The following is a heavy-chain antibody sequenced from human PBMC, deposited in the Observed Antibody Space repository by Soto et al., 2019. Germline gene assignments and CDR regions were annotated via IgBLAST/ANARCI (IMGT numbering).Heavy chain of an antibody. CDR2: ISYDGSNE. Sequence: QVHLVESGGGVVQPGRSLRLSCEASGFTFSNYGTHWVRQAPGERLEWVAHISYDGSNEHYPDSVKGRFTISRDNSKNTXVLHMNSLRPEDTAVYHCAKDTYFRDSSGYYVFDYWGQGTLVTVSS. CDR3: AKDTYFRDSSGYYVFDY. D-gene: IGHD3-22*01. V-gene: IGHV3-30*18. J-gene: IGHJ4*02. CDR1: GFTFSNYG.